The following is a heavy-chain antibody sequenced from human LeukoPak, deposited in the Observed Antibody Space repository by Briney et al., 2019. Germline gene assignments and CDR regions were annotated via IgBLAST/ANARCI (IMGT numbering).Heavy chain of an antibody. CDR2: IYYSGGA. J-gene: IGHJ2*01. CDR3: ARELAGLNTT. Sequence: SETLSLTCTVSGGSISSYYWSWIRQPPGKGLEWIGHIYYSGGANYNPSLKSRVTISVDTSRTQFSLKLTSVTAADTAVYYCARELAGLNTTWGRGTLVTVSS. D-gene: IGHD1-1*01. V-gene: IGHV4-59*01. CDR1: GGSISSYY.